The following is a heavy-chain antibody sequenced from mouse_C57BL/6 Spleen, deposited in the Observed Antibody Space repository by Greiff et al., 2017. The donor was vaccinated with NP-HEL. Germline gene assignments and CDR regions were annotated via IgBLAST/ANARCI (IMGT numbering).Heavy chain of an antibody. J-gene: IGHJ4*01. Sequence: VKLQESGAELVRPGASVKLSCKASGYTFTDYYINWVKQRPGQGLEWIARIYPGSGNTYYNEKFKGKATLTAEKSSSTAYMQLSSLTSEDSAVYFCARCYDDGLYAMDYWGQGTSVTVSS. D-gene: IGHD2-12*01. CDR1: GYTFTDYY. CDR3: ARCYDDGLYAMDY. V-gene: IGHV1-76*01. CDR2: IYPGSGNT.